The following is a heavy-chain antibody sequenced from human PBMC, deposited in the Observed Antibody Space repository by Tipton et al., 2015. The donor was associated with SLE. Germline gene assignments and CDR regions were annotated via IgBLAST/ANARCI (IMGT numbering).Heavy chain of an antibody. J-gene: IGHJ4*02. Sequence: QSGPEVKKPGASVKVSCKASGYTFTSYYMHWVRQAPGQGLEWMGIINPSGGSTSYAQKCQGRVTMTRDTSTSTVYMELSSLRSEDTAVYYWARVANWGYFDYWGRGTLVTVSS. CDR3: ARVANWGYFDY. D-gene: IGHD7-27*01. V-gene: IGHV1-46*01. CDR1: GYTFTSYY. CDR2: INPSGGST.